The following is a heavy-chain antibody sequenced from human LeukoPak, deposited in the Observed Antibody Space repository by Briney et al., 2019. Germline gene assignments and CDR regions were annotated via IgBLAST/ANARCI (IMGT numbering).Heavy chain of an antibody. Sequence: PGGSLRLSCAASGFTFSSYSMNWVRQAPGKGLEWVSYISSSSSTIYYADSVKGRFTISTDNAKNSLYLQMNSLRAEDTAVYYCAKGYGSGSNYTFDYWGQGTLVSVSS. V-gene: IGHV3-48*04. J-gene: IGHJ4*02. CDR1: GFTFSSYS. CDR2: ISSSSSTI. CDR3: AKGYGSGSNYTFDY. D-gene: IGHD3-10*01.